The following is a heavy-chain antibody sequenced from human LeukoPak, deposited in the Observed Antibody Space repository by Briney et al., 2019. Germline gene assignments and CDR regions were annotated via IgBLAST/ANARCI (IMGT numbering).Heavy chain of an antibody. CDR3: VLAMGEYFDY. Sequence: ASVKVSCKTSGYSFTDYYMHWVRQAPGQGLEWVGWTNPKTGGTKYAQRFQDRVTMSRDTSIRTAYMELRRLMSDDTAVYYCVLAMGEYFDYWGQGTLVTVSS. V-gene: IGHV1-2*02. CDR1: GYSFTDYY. D-gene: IGHD2/OR15-2a*01. CDR2: TNPKTGGT. J-gene: IGHJ4*02.